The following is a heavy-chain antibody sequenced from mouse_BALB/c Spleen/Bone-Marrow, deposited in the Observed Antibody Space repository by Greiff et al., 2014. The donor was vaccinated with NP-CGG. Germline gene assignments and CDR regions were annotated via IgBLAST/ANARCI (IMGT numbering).Heavy chain of an antibody. V-gene: IGHV14-3*02. CDR1: GFNIKDTY. CDR2: IDPANGNT. Sequence: EVQRVESGAELVEPGASVKLSCTASGFNIKDTYMHWVKQRPEQGLEWIGRIDPANGNTKYDPKFQGKATITADTSSNTAYLQLSSLTSEDTAVYYCAMYYYGSSLFAYWGQGTLVTVSA. CDR3: AMYYYGSSLFAY. D-gene: IGHD1-1*01. J-gene: IGHJ3*01.